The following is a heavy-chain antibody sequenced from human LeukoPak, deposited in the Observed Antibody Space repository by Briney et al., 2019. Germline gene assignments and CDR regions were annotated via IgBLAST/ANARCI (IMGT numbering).Heavy chain of an antibody. CDR1: GYTFTSYA. J-gene: IGHJ4*02. CDR3: ARGVATNRYYFDY. V-gene: IGHV1-3*01. Sequence: ASVKVSCKASGYTFTSYAMHWVRQAPGQRLEWMGWINAGNGNTKYSQKFQGRITITRDTSASTAYMELSSLRSEDTAVYSCARGVATNRYYFDYWGQGTLVTVSS. CDR2: INAGNGNT. D-gene: IGHD5-12*01.